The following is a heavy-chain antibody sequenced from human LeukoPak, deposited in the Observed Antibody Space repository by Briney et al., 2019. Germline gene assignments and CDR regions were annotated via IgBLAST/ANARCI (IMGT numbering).Heavy chain of an antibody. CDR1: GGTFSSYA. D-gene: IGHD2-21*02. J-gene: IGHJ4*02. CDR3: AGHCGGDCYSPGDY. Sequence: ASVKVSCKASGGTFSSYAISGVRQAPGQGLEWIGRIIPILGIANYAQKFQGRVTITADKSTSTAYMELSSLRSEDTAVYYCAGHCGGDCYSPGDYWGQGTLVTVSS. CDR2: IIPILGIA. V-gene: IGHV1-69*04.